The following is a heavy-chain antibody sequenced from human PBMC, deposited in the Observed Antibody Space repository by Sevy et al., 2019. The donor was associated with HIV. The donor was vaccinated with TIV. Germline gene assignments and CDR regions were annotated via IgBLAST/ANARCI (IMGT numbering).Heavy chain of an antibody. CDR2: ISYDGSNK. CDR3: AKDPGGWLRFLDY. CDR1: GFTFSSYG. D-gene: IGHD5-12*01. V-gene: IGHV3-30*18. Sequence: GGSLRLSCAASGFTFSSYGMHWVRQAPGKGLEWVAVISYDGSNKYYADSVKGRFTISRDNSKNTLYLQMNSLRAEDTAVYYCAKDPGGWLRFLDYWGQGTLVTVSS. J-gene: IGHJ4*02.